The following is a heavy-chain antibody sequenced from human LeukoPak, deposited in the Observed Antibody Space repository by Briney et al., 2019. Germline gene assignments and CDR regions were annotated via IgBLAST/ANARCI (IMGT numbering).Heavy chain of an antibody. V-gene: IGHV4-59*01. J-gene: IGHJ4*02. D-gene: IGHD3-22*01. Sequence: SETLSLTCAVYGGSFSGYYWSWIRQPPGKGLEWIGYINYGGSTNYNPSLKSGVTISVDTSKNQFSLKLSSLTAADTAVYYCARDEIESSGSYYFDYWGQGTLITVSS. CDR1: GGSFSGYY. CDR3: ARDEIESSGSYYFDY. CDR2: INYGGST.